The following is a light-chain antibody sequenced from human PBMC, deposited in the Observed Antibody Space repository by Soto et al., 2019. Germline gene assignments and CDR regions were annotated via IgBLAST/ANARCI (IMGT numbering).Light chain of an antibody. CDR1: QNVRTF. J-gene: IGKJ1*01. Sequence: EVVLTQSPATLSLSPGERATLSCRASQNVRTFLDWYQQKPGQAPRLLIYAESNRATGIPDRFSGSGSGTDFTLTISSLEPEDFAVYYCQQHSHWPPWTFGQWTRVEIQ. CDR3: QQHSHWPPWT. V-gene: IGKV3-11*01. CDR2: AES.